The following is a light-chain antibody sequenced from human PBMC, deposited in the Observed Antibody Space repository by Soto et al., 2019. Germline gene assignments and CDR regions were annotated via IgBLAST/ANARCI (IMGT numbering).Light chain of an antibody. CDR2: GNS. CDR3: QSYDSSLSARV. V-gene: IGLV1-40*01. J-gene: IGLJ3*02. Sequence: QSVLTHPPSGSWAPGQRVTISCTGSSSNIGAGYDVHWYQQLPGTAPKLLIYGNSNRPSGVPDRFSGSKSGTSASLAITGLEAEDEADYYGQSYDSSLSARVFGGGTKLTVL. CDR1: SSNIGAGYD.